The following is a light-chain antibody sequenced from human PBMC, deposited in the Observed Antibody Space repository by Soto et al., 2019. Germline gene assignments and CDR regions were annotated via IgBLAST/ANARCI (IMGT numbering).Light chain of an antibody. J-gene: IGKJ1*01. Sequence: IQLTQSPSSLSASVGERVTMTCRASQGISSYLAWYQQKPGKAPKLLIYAASTLQSGVPSRFSGSGSGTEFTLTISSLQPDDFATYYCQHYNSYSEAFGQGTKVDIK. CDR1: QGISSY. V-gene: IGKV1-9*01. CDR3: QHYNSYSEA. CDR2: AAS.